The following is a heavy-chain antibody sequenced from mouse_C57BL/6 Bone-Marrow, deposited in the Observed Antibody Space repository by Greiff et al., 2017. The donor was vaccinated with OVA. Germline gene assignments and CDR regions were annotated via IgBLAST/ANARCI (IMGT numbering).Heavy chain of an antibody. V-gene: IGHV2-2*01. Sequence: VHLVESGPGLVQPSQSLSITCTVSGFSLTSYGVHWVRQSPGKGLEWLGVIWSGGSTDYNAAYISRLSISKDNAKRQVFFKMNSLQADDTAIYYCARSRGNGDDYAMDYWGQGTSVTVSS. CDR3: ARSRGNGDDYAMDY. CDR2: IWSGGST. CDR1: GFSLTSYG. D-gene: IGHD4-1*01. J-gene: IGHJ4*01.